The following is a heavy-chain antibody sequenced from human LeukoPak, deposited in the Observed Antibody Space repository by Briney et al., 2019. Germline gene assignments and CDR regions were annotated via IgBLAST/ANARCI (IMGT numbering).Heavy chain of an antibody. J-gene: IGHJ4*02. D-gene: IGHD6-6*01. CDR1: GFTLNKYW. CDR2: MNIDGTST. Sequence: PGGSLRLSCVASGFTLNKYWMHWVRQAPGKGLVWVSRMNIDGTSTSYADSVTGRFTISRDNARNKVYLQMNSLRVEGTAVYYCARVYISSSYFDYWGQGTLVTVSS. V-gene: IGHV3-74*01. CDR3: ARVYISSSYFDY.